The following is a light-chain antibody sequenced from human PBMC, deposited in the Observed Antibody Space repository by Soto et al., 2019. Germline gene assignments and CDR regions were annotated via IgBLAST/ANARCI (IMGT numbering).Light chain of an antibody. CDR2: DAS. CDR3: QQYNTYSQT. J-gene: IGKJ1*01. Sequence: DIQTTQSPPTLSASVGDRVTITCRASQSISGWLAWYQQKPGKAPKLLIYDASNLEGGVPSRFSGTGSGTESTLTISSLQPEDFATYYCQQYNTYSQTFGQGTKVDIK. CDR1: QSISGW. V-gene: IGKV1-5*01.